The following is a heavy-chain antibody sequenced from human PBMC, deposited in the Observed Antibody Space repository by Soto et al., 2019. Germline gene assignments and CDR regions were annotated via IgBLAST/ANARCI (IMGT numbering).Heavy chain of an antibody. D-gene: IGHD3-22*01. J-gene: IGHJ4*02. CDR1: GGTFSSYA. Sequence: SVKVSCKASGGTFSSYAISWVRQAPGQGLEWMGGIIPIFGTANYAQKFQGRVTITADESTSTAYMELSSLRSEDTAVYYCAFYDSSGYLVDYWGQGTLVTVSS. V-gene: IGHV1-69*13. CDR2: IIPIFGTA. CDR3: AFYDSSGYLVDY.